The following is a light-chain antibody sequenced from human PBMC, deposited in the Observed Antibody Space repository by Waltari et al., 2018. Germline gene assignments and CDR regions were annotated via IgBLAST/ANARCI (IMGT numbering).Light chain of an antibody. J-gene: IGLJ3*02. CDR1: SSDIGAYNA. CDR2: DVH. CDR3: SSKTTRDTRL. Sequence: QSALTQPASVSGSPGQSITLSCTGTSSDIGAYNAVSWYQQHPGKAPKVVIYDVHNRPSGVSNRFSGSMSGNTASLTISGLQTEDEADYYCSSKTTRDTRLFGGGTKLTVL. V-gene: IGLV2-14*03.